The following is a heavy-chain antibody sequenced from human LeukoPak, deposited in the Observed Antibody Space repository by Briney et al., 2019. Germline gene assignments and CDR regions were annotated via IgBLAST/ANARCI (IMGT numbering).Heavy chain of an antibody. Sequence: GASVKVSCKASGYTFTSYGISWVRQAPGQGLEWMGWISAYNGNTDYTQKLQGRVTMTTDTSTSTAYMELRSLRSDDTAVYYCARIKVRYCSGGSCYSSDHWGQGTLVSVSS. J-gene: IGHJ4*02. D-gene: IGHD2-15*01. V-gene: IGHV1-18*01. CDR1: GYTFTSYG. CDR3: ARIKVRYCSGGSCYSSDH. CDR2: ISAYNGNT.